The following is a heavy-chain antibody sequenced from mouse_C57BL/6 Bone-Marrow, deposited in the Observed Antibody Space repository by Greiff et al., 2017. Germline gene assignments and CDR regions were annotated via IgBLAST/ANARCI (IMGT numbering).Heavy chain of an antibody. CDR1: GYTFTSYG. J-gene: IGHJ2*01. V-gene: IGHV1-81*01. Sequence: VQRVESGAELARPGASVKLSCKASGYTFTSYGISWVKQRTGQGLEWIGEIYPRSGNTYYNEKFKGKATLTADKSSSTAYMELRSLTSEDSAVYFWARDDYYGSSYRFDYWGQGTTLTVSS. D-gene: IGHD1-1*01. CDR3: ARDDYYGSSYRFDY. CDR2: IYPRSGNT.